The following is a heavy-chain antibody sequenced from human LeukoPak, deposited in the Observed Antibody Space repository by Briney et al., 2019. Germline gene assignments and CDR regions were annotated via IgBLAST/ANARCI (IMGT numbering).Heavy chain of an antibody. J-gene: IGHJ3*02. D-gene: IGHD5-18*01. V-gene: IGHV3-48*03. Sequence: GGSLRLSCAASGFTFSSYEMNWVRQAPGKGLEWVSYISSSGSTIYYADSVKGRFTISRDNAKNSLYLQMNSLRAEDTAVYYCARGLGYSYHDAFDIWGQGTMVTVSS. CDR3: ARGLGYSYHDAFDI. CDR1: GFTFSSYE. CDR2: ISSSGSTI.